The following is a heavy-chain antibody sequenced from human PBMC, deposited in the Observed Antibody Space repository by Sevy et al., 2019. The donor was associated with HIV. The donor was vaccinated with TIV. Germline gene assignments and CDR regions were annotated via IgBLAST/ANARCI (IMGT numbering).Heavy chain of an antibody. CDR1: GYTLTDLS. D-gene: IGHD3-22*01. CDR2: FDPEDGET. Sequence: ASVKVSCKVSGYTLTDLSMHWLRQAPGKGLEWVGSFDPEDGETVYEHNFQGRVSMTEDTSTDTAYMEVISLKFEDTAVYYCATTKDYYDSSGYSFDYWGQGTLVTVSS. V-gene: IGHV1-24*01. J-gene: IGHJ4*02. CDR3: ATTKDYYDSSGYSFDY.